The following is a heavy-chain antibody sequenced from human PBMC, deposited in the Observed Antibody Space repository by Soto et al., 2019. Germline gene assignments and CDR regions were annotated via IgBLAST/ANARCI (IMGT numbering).Heavy chain of an antibody. CDR2: IIPIFGTA. D-gene: IGHD1-26*01. CDR3: ARLVGATGPV. J-gene: IGHJ3*01. CDR1: GGTFSSYA. Sequence: GASVKVSCKASGGTFSSYAISWVRQAPGQGLEWMGGIIPIFGTANYAQKFQGRVTITADESTSTAYMEPSSLRSEDTAVYYCARLVGATGPVWGQGTMVTVSS. V-gene: IGHV1-69*13.